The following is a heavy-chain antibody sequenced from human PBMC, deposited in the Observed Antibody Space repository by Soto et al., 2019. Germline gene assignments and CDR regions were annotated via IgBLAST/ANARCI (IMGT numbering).Heavy chain of an antibody. D-gene: IGHD4-17*01. V-gene: IGHV3-21*01. Sequence: GGSLRLSCAASGFTFSSYSMNWVRQAPGKGLEWVSSISSSSSYIYYADSVKGRFTISRDNAKNSLYLQMNSLRAEDTAVYYCARDLYAGDYGEPLDAFDIWGQGTMVTVSS. J-gene: IGHJ3*02. CDR1: GFTFSSYS. CDR3: ARDLYAGDYGEPLDAFDI. CDR2: ISSSSSYI.